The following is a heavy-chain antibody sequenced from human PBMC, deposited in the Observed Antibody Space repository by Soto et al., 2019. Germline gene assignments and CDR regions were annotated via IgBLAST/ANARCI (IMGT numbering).Heavy chain of an antibody. CDR1: QFTFSNYG. CDR2: IWNDGSSR. CDR3: ARPDIVSAIGGALDC. J-gene: IGHJ4*02. D-gene: IGHD5-12*01. V-gene: IGHV3-33*01. Sequence: QVQLVESGGGVVQPGRSLRLSCEASQFTFSNYGMHWVRQAPGKGLEWVAVIWNDGSSRYYADSVKGRFTISRDHSKNTLFLPMNNLRAEDTAVYYCARPDIVSAIGGALDCWGQGTMVTVSS.